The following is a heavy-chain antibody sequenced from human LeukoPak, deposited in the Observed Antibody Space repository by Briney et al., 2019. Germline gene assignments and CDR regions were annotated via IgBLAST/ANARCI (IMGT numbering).Heavy chain of an antibody. V-gene: IGHV3-64D*09. Sequence: QRRGSLRLSCSASGFTFSSFAMFWVRQAPGKGLEYVSGISSDGGRTNYADSVKARFTISRDNSKVTLYLQMTSLRPEDTAIYYCVKDPSGNYFYFDYWGQGTLVTVSS. CDR2: ISSDGGRT. CDR1: GFTFSSFA. D-gene: IGHD1-26*01. CDR3: VKDPSGNYFYFDY. J-gene: IGHJ4*02.